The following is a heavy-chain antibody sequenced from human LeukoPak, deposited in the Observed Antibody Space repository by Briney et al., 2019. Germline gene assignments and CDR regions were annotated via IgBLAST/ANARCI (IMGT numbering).Heavy chain of an antibody. Sequence: ASVKVSCKASGYTFTSYAMHWVRQAPGQRLEWMGWINAGNGNTKYSQKFQGRVTITRDTSASTAYMELRSLRSDDTAVYYCARADWGDSSGYYWDYWGQGTLVTVSS. V-gene: IGHV1-3*01. CDR3: ARADWGDSSGYYWDY. CDR1: GYTFTSYA. J-gene: IGHJ4*02. D-gene: IGHD3-22*01. CDR2: INAGNGNT.